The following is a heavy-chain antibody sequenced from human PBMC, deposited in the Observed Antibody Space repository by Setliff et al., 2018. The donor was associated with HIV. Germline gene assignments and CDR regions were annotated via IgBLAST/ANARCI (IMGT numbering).Heavy chain of an antibody. CDR3: ARVYYSFWSGYFLYWYFDL. CDR1: GFTFSTHW. CDR2: INPDGSEN. Sequence: GGSLRLSCAASGFTFSTHWMSWVRQAPGKGLDWVANINPDGSENHYVDSVKGRFTISRDNAKDSLYLEMNSLRAEDTAVYYCARVYYSFWSGYFLYWYFDLWGRGTMVTVSS. J-gene: IGHJ2*01. V-gene: IGHV3-7*03. D-gene: IGHD3-3*01.